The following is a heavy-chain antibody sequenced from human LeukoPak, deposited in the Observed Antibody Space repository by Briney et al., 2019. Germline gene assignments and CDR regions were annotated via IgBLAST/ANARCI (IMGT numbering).Heavy chain of an antibody. CDR2: IYYSGST. D-gene: IGHD4-17*01. CDR1: GGSISSGNYY. CDR3: ARGDFDDYLTNNYFDY. Sequence: SQTLSLTCTVSGGSISSGNYYWAWIRQHPGKGLEWIGYIYYSGSTYYNPSLKSRVTISVDTSKNQFSLKLSSLTAADTAVYYCARGDFDDYLTNNYFDYWGQGTLVTVSS. V-gene: IGHV4-31*03. J-gene: IGHJ4*02.